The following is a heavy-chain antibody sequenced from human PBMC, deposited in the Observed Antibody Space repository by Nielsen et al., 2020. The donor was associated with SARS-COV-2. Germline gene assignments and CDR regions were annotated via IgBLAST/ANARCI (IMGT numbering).Heavy chain of an antibody. CDR3: ARIPYYYDSSGYSGGWFDP. Sequence: SGPTLVKPTQTLTLTCTFSGFSLSTSGMCVSWIRQPPGKALEWLALIDWDDDKYYSTSLKTRLTISKDTSKNQVVLTMTNMGPVDTATYYCARIPYYYDSSGYSGGWFDPWGQGTLVTVSS. J-gene: IGHJ5*02. CDR1: GFSLSTSGMC. CDR2: IDWDDDK. V-gene: IGHV2-70*01. D-gene: IGHD3-22*01.